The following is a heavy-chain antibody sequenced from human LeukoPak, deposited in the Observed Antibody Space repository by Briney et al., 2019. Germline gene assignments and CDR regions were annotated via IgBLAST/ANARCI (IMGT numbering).Heavy chain of an antibody. Sequence: PGGSLRLSCAASGFTFSSYAMSWVRQAPGKGLEWVATINQNGGVKYYVDSVKGRFTISRGNAKTSLFLQMNSLRIDDTAMYYCTRTVNSASDFWGQGTLVTVSS. CDR3: TRTVNSASDF. D-gene: IGHD4-23*01. CDR1: GFTFSSYA. CDR2: INQNGGVK. V-gene: IGHV3-7*03. J-gene: IGHJ4*02.